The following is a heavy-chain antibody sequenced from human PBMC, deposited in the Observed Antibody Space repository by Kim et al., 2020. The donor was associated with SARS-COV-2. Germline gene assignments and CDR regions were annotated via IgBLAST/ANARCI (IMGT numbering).Heavy chain of an antibody. J-gene: IGHJ4*02. Sequence: GYVKGRQPIARDNAKNSLYLQMNSLRAEDTAVYYCARAYSSGWAYFDYWGQGTLVTVSS. CDR3: ARAYSSGWAYFDY. V-gene: IGHV3-11*06. D-gene: IGHD6-19*01.